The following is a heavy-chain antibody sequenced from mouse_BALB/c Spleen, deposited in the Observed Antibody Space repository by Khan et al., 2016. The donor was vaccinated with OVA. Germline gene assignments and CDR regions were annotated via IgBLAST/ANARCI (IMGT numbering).Heavy chain of an antibody. CDR1: GYTFINYW. CDR2: INPSTAYT. D-gene: IGHD1-1*01. V-gene: IGHV1-7*01. J-gene: IGHJ2*01. CDR3: ARRGLRWDFDY. Sequence: QIQLVQSGAELAKPGASVKMSCKASGYTFINYWILWVKQRPGQGLEWIGYINPSTAYTEYNQNFKDKATLTADKSSSTAYMQLSSLTSEDSAVYYSARRGLRWDFDYWGQGTTLTVSS.